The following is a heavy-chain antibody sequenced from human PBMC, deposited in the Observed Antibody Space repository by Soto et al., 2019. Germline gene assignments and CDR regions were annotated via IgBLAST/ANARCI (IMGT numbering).Heavy chain of an antibody. J-gene: IGHJ4*02. CDR2: IYYSGST. Sequence: SETLSLTCTVSGGSISSGGYYWSWIRQHPGKGLEWIGYIYYSGSTYYNPSLKSRVTISVDTSKNQFSLKLSSVTAADTAVYYCATTKDTYYYGSGSYYNFDYWGQGTLVTVSS. CDR3: ATTKDTYYYGSGSYYNFDY. V-gene: IGHV4-31*03. D-gene: IGHD3-10*01. CDR1: GGSISSGGYY.